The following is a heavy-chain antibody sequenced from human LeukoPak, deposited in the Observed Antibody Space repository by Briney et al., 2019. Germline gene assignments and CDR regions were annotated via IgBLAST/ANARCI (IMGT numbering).Heavy chain of an antibody. CDR1: GYTFTSYA. Sequence: ASVKVSCKASGYTFTSYAMNWVRQAPRQGLEWMGWINTNTGNPTYAQGFTGRFVFSLDTSVSTAYLQISSLKAEDTAVYYCARDPPPLYIAARPGWFDPWGQGTLVTVSS. CDR3: ARDPPPLYIAARPGWFDP. D-gene: IGHD6-6*01. CDR2: INTNTGNP. V-gene: IGHV7-4-1*02. J-gene: IGHJ5*02.